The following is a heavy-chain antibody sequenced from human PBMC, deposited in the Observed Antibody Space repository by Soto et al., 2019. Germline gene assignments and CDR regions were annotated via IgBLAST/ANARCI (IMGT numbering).Heavy chain of an antibody. V-gene: IGHV3-30-3*01. J-gene: IGHJ6*02. D-gene: IGHD3-10*01. CDR3: ARSEFYVSGTLMNYGMDV. CDR2: ISHDGNNR. Sequence: QLQLVESGGGVVQPGRSLRLSCAASGFTFSSYAIHYAMHWVRQAPGKGLEWVAGISHDGNNRYYADSVKGRFTISRDNSKNTLFLEMNSLRADNTAVYYCARSEFYVSGTLMNYGMDVWGQGTTVIVSS. CDR1: GFTFSSYAIHYA.